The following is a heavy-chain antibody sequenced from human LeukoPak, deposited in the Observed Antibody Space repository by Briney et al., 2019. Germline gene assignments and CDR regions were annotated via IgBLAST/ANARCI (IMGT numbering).Heavy chain of an antibody. V-gene: IGHV4-34*01. Sequence: PSETLSLTCAVYGGSFSGYYWSWIRQPPGKGLEGIGEINHSGSTNYNPSLKSRVTISVDTSKNQFSLKLSSVTAADTAVYYCARESGGYGSGSYYYYYYMDVWGKGTTVTVSS. J-gene: IGHJ6*03. CDR1: GGSFSGYY. D-gene: IGHD3-10*01. CDR3: ARESGGYGSGSYYYYYYMDV. CDR2: INHSGST.